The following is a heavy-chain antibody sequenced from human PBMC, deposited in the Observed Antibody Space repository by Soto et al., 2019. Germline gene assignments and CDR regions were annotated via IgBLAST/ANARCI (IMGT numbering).Heavy chain of an antibody. V-gene: IGHV1-18*01. D-gene: IGHD1-1*01. Sequence: QVQLVQSGAEVKKPGASVKVSCKASGYTFTSYGISWVRQAPGQGLEWMGWISAYNGNTNYAQKLQGRVTMATDTSTSTAYMELRSLRSDDTAVYYCARESEQLDRAVLYYGMDVWGQGTTVTVSS. CDR2: ISAYNGNT. J-gene: IGHJ6*02. CDR1: GYTFTSYG. CDR3: ARESEQLDRAVLYYGMDV.